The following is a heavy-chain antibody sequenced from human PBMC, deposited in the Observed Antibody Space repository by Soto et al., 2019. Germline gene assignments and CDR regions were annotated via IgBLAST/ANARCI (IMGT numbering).Heavy chain of an antibody. CDR1: GGSITGYY. Sequence: QVQLQESGPGLVQPSETLSLTCTVSGGSITGYYWSWIRQPPGKGPEWIGNIHYSGSTNYNPSLKSRVTTSVDTSKNQSSLRLSSVTAAETAVYYCARHSYSRNPLRFDPWGQGTLVTVSS. J-gene: IGHJ5*02. CDR3: ARHSYSRNPLRFDP. V-gene: IGHV4-59*08. CDR2: IHYSGST. D-gene: IGHD2-21*01.